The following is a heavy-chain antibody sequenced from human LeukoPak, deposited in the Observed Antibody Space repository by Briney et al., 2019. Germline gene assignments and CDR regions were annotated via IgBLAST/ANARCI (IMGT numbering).Heavy chain of an antibody. Sequence: ASVKVSCKASGYTFTGYFMHWVRQAPGQGLEWMGWINPNSGGTNYAQKFQGRVTMARDTSISTAYMELSRLRSDDTAVYYCERALPAAGPTFDYWGQGTLVTVSS. D-gene: IGHD6-13*01. CDR3: ERALPAAGPTFDY. J-gene: IGHJ4*02. CDR1: GYTFTGYF. CDR2: INPNSGGT. V-gene: IGHV1-2*02.